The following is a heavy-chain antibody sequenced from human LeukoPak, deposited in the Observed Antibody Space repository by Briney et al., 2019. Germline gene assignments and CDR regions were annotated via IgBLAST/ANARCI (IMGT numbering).Heavy chain of an antibody. J-gene: IGHJ6*03. CDR3: ARQGNYYDLICYMDV. Sequence: PSETLSLTCTVSGGSISSYYWSWIRQPAGKGLEWIGRIYTSESTNYNPSLKSRVTMSVDTSKNQFSLKLSSVTAADTAVYYCARQGNYYDLICYMDVWGKGTTVTVSS. CDR1: GGSISSYY. V-gene: IGHV4-4*07. D-gene: IGHD1-26*01. CDR2: IYTSEST.